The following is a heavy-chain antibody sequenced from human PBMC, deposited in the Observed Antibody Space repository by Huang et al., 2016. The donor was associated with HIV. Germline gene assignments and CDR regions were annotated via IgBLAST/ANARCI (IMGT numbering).Heavy chain of an antibody. J-gene: IGHJ4*02. D-gene: IGHD3-22*01. V-gene: IGHV1-2*02. CDR3: ARQRTTYYYDSSGYRGEFDY. CDR2: INPNRGGT. CDR1: GYTFTGYY. Sequence: QVQVVQSGAEVKRPGASVKVSCKASGYTFTGYYIQWLRQAPGQWREWMGWINPNRGGTNYAQKFQGRLTMTGDTPISTAYMELSSLISDDTAVHYCARQRTTYYYDSSGYRGEFDYWGQGTLVTVSS.